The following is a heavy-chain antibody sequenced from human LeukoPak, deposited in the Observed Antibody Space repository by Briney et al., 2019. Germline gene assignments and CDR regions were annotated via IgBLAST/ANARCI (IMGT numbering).Heavy chain of an antibody. D-gene: IGHD1-26*01. CDR2: IRYDGSNK. V-gene: IGHV3-30*02. CDR3: AKPDPYSGSYYYYFDY. J-gene: IGHJ4*02. Sequence: PGGSLRLSCAASGFTFSSYGMHWVRQAPGKGLEWVAFIRYDGSNKYYADPVKGRFTISRDNSKNTLYLQMNSLRAEDTAVYYCAKPDPYSGSYYYYFDYWGQGTLVTVSS. CDR1: GFTFSSYG.